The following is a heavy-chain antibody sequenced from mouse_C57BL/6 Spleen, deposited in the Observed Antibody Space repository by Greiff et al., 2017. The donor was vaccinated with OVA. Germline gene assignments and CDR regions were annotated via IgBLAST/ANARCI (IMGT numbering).Heavy chain of an antibody. CDR1: GYTFTSYN. Sequence: LQQSGAELVRPGASVKMSCKASGYTFTSYNMHWVKQTPRQGLEWIGAIYPGNGDTSYNQKFKGKATLTVDKSSSTAYMQLSSLTSEDSAVYFCARSRDSNYEGAMDYWGQGTSVTVSS. V-gene: IGHV1-12*01. D-gene: IGHD2-5*01. CDR3: ARSRDSNYEGAMDY. J-gene: IGHJ4*01. CDR2: IYPGNGDT.